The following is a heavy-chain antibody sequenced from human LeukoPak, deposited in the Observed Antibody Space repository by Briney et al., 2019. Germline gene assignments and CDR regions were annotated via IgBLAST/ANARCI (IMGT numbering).Heavy chain of an antibody. J-gene: IGHJ4*02. Sequence: ASVKVSCKASGYTFTSYAMHWARQAPGQRLEWMGWINAGNGNTKYSQKFQGRVTITRDTSASTAYMELSSLRSEDTAVYYCARDHRTMVRGVQGYWGQGTLVTVSS. CDR2: INAGNGNT. V-gene: IGHV1-3*01. D-gene: IGHD3-10*01. CDR1: GYTFTSYA. CDR3: ARDHRTMVRGVQGY.